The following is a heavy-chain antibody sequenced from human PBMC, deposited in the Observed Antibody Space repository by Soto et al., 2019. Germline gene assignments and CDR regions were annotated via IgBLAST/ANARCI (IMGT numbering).Heavy chain of an antibody. J-gene: IGHJ4*02. V-gene: IGHV1-3*01. CDR2: INAGNGNT. D-gene: IGHD2-15*01. CDR1: GYTFTSYA. Sequence: ASVKVSCKASGYTFTSYAMHWVRQAPGQRLEWTGWINAGNGNTKYSQKFQGRVTITRDTSASTAYMELSSLRSEDTAVYYCARVGALYCSGGSCYSSIAVAQYDDWGQGTLVTVSS. CDR3: ARVGALYCSGGSCYSSIAVAQYDD.